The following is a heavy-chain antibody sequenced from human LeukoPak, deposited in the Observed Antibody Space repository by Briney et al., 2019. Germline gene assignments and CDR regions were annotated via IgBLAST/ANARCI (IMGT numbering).Heavy chain of an antibody. CDR1: GFSFSTYA. V-gene: IGHV3-74*01. CDR2: INSDGSTT. J-gene: IGHJ4*02. Sequence: GGSLRLSCAASGFSFSTYAMSWVRQAPGKGLVWVSRINSDGSTTNYADSVKGRFTISRDNAKNTLYLQMNSLRAEDTAVYYCVRLLDLDFWGQGTLVTVSS. D-gene: IGHD3-3*01. CDR3: VRLLDLDF.